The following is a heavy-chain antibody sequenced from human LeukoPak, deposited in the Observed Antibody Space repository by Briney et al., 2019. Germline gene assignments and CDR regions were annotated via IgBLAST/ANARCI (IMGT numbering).Heavy chain of an antibody. Sequence: SETLSLTCTVSGGSISSYYWSWIRQPAGKGLEWIGRIYATGSTNYNPSLKSRLTLSADTSKNQFSLRLSSVTAAGTAVYYCARTTGSYYFDYWGQGTLVTVSS. CDR3: ARTTGSYYFDY. V-gene: IGHV4-4*07. CDR1: GGSISSYY. D-gene: IGHD1-1*01. CDR2: IYATGST. J-gene: IGHJ4*02.